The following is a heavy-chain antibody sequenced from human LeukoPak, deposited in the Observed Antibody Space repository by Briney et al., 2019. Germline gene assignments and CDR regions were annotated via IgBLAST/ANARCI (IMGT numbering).Heavy chain of an antibody. V-gene: IGHV4-34*01. CDR1: GGSFSGYY. CDR3: AREGPLIGSSPFDY. CDR2: INHSGST. D-gene: IGHD1-26*01. J-gene: IGHJ4*02. Sequence: SSETLSLTCAVYGGSFSGYYWSWIRQPPGKGLEWIGEINHSGSTNYNPSLKSRVTISVDTSKNQFSLKLSSVTAADTAVYYCAREGPLIGSSPFDYWGQGTLVTVSS.